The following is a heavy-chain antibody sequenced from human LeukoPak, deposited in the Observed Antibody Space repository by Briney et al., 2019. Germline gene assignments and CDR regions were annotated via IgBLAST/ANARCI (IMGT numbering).Heavy chain of an antibody. CDR3: ARQDNDYPYYFDY. V-gene: IGHV4-59*08. D-gene: IGHD4-11*01. CDR1: GGSISGFY. CDR2: IHYSGST. Sequence: SETLSLTCTVSGGSISGFYWSWLRQPPGRGLEWIGYIHYSGSTNYNPSLKSRVTISVDTSKNQFSLKLNSVTAADTAVYYCARQDNDYPYYFDYWGQGTLVTVSS. J-gene: IGHJ4*02.